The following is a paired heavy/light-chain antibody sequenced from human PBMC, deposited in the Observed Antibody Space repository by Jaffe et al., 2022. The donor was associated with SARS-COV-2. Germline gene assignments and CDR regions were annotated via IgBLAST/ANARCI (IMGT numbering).Heavy chain of an antibody. CDR3: ARTQAQWFGESIWWFDP. CDR1: GYTFTNYA. J-gene: IGHJ5*02. CDR2: IDTGKGNT. V-gene: IGHV1-3*04. D-gene: IGHD3-10*01. Sequence: QVQLVQSGAEVKKPGASVKVSCKASGYTFTNYAIHWVRQAPGQRLEWMGWIDTGKGNTRNSLKFQGRVTITRDTSASTAYMELSNLRSEDTAVYYCARTQAQWFGESIWWFDPWGQGTLVTVSS.
Light chain of an antibody. V-gene: IGKV3-15*01. Sequence: EIVMTQSPATLSVSPGERATLSCRASQSVGSNLAWYQQKPGQAPRLLIFGASTRATGIPARFSGSGSGTEFTLTISSPQSEDFAVYYCQQYNNWPPFTFGGGTKVEIK. J-gene: IGKJ4*01. CDR1: QSVGSN. CDR2: GAS. CDR3: QQYNNWPPFT.